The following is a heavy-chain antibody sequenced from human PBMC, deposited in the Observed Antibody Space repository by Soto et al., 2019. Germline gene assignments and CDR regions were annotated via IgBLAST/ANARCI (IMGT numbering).Heavy chain of an antibody. J-gene: IGHJ4*02. CDR1: SGSISSGGYY. D-gene: IGHD3-9*01. CDR2: IYYSGST. CDR3: ARGLGYYDILTGYYSSYFDY. Sequence: QVQLQESGPGLVKPSQTLSLTCTVSSGSISSGGYYWSWIRQHPGKGLEWIGYIYYSGSTYYNPSLKSRVTISVDTSKNQFSLKLSSVSAADTAVYYCARGLGYYDILTGYYSSYFDYWGQGTLVTVSS. V-gene: IGHV4-31*03.